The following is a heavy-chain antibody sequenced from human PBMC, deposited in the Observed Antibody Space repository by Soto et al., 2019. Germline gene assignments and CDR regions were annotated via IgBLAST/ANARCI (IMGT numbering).Heavy chain of an antibody. D-gene: IGHD3-3*01. CDR3: ARWSYLDY. Sequence: GGSLRLSCVASGFSFGSYALTWVRQAPGKGLEWVSTISGSDGKTFYADAVKGRFSISRDISQSTLYLQMNSLRADDTAIYYCARWSYLDYWGQGTRVTV. V-gene: IGHV3-23*01. CDR1: GFSFGSYA. J-gene: IGHJ4*02. CDR2: ISGSDGKT.